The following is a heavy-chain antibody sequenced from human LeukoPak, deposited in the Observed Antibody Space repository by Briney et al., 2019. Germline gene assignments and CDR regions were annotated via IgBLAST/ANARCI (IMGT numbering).Heavy chain of an antibody. CDR2: IYYSGGT. CDR3: ASSSPDYGDLSFDY. D-gene: IGHD4-17*01. V-gene: IGHV4-39*07. CDR1: GDSISSRSYH. Sequence: PSETLSLTCSVSGDSISSRSYHWGWIRQPPGRGLEWIGSIYYSGGTFYNPSLQSRVTVSVDTSNNQFSLKLSSVTAADTAVYYCASSSPDYGDLSFDYWGQGTLVTVSS. J-gene: IGHJ4*02.